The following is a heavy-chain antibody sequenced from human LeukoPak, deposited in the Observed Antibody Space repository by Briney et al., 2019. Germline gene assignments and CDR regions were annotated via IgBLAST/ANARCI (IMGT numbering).Heavy chain of an antibody. V-gene: IGHV1-2*02. CDR2: INPNSGGT. J-gene: IGHJ4*02. Sequence: GASVKVSCKASGYTFVGYYMHWVRQAPGQGLEWVGWINPNSGGTNYGQKFQGRVTMTRDTSISTAYMELSRLRSDDTAVYYCARDFPNDFWSNYYFYYFDYWGQGTLVTVSS. CDR1: GYTFVGYY. D-gene: IGHD3-3*01. CDR3: ARDFPNDFWSNYYFYYFDY.